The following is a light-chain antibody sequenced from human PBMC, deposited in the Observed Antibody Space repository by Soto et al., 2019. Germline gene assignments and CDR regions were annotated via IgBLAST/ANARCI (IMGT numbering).Light chain of an antibody. Sequence: SYELTQPPSVSVAPGQTARITCGGNNIGGKSVHWYQQKPGQAPVLAVFDDSDRPSGIPERFSGSNSGNTATLTISSVEAGDEADYFCQVWDSTNDHFVFGTGTKVTVL. V-gene: IGLV3-21*02. J-gene: IGLJ1*01. CDR3: QVWDSTNDHFV. CDR1: NIGGKS. CDR2: DDS.